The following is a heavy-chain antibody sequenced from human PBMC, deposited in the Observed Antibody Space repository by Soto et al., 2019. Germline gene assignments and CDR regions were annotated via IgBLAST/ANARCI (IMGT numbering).Heavy chain of an antibody. Sequence: EVQLLESGGGLVQPGGSLRLSCAASGFTFSSYAMSWVRQAPGKGLEWVSAISGSGGSTYYADSVKGRFTISRDNSKNTLYLQMNSLRAEDTAVYYCARGRVGYSYESSFDPWGQGTLVTVSS. CDR2: ISGSGGST. D-gene: IGHD5-18*01. V-gene: IGHV3-23*01. CDR3: ARGRVGYSYESSFDP. CDR1: GFTFSSYA. J-gene: IGHJ5*02.